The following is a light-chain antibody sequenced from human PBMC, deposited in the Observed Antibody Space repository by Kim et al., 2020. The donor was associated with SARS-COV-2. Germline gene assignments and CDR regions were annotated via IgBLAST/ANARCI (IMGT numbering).Light chain of an antibody. J-gene: IGLJ7*01. CDR3: SSHTTSSICV. V-gene: IGLV2-18*02. CDR2: EVN. Sequence: QSALTQPPSVSGSPGQSVTISCTGTSSDIGIYNRVSWYQQAPGTAPKLLIYEVNNRPSGVPDRFSGSKSGNTASLTISGLQAEDEADYYCSSHTTSSICVFGGGAQLTVL. CDR1: SSDIGIYNR.